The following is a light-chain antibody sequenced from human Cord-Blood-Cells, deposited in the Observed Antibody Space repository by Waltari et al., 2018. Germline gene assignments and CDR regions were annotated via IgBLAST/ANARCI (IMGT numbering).Light chain of an antibody. CDR3: LSADSSGTWV. CDR1: ALPKKY. Sequence: SYELTQPPSVSVSLGQMARNTCSVAALPKKYAYWYQQKPGQFPVLVIYKDSERSSGIPERCSGSSSGTIVTLTISGVQAEDEADDCCLSADSSGTWVFGGGTKLTVL. CDR2: KDS. J-gene: IGLJ3*02. V-gene: IGLV3-16*01.